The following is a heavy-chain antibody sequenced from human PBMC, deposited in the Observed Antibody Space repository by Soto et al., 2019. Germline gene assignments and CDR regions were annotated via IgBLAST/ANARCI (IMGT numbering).Heavy chain of an antibody. J-gene: IGHJ4*02. Sequence: QLQLQESGPGLVKPSETLSLTCTVSGGSFSSTNYHWRWIRQTPEKGLEWIASIHYSGTTYYNPSLNGRVTISVDRAKKYFSLKLISVTAADPAVYYCATTMGHWGQGTLVTVSS. CDR2: IHYSGTT. V-gene: IGHV4-39*02. D-gene: IGHD3-10*01. CDR3: ATTMGH. CDR1: GGSFSSTNYH.